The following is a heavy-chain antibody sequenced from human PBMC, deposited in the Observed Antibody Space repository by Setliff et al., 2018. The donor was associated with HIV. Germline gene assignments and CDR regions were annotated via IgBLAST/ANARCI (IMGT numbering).Heavy chain of an antibody. Sequence: PSETLSLTCYVTDDPISSYYWSWVRQPAGKGLEWIGRLYVSGDTNYNPSLKSQVTMSLDTSKKHFSLNLKSVTAADTAVYYCALTGHRLLRGYMDVWGKGTTVTVS. CDR2: LYVSGDT. D-gene: IGHD2-15*01. V-gene: IGHV4-4*07. CDR3: ALTGHRLLRGYMDV. J-gene: IGHJ6*03. CDR1: DDPISSYY.